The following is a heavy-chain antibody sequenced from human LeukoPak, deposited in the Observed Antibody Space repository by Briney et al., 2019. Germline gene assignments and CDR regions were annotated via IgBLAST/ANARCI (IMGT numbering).Heavy chain of an antibody. CDR2: ISYDGSNK. Sequence: GGSLRLSCAASGFTFSSYAMHWVRQAPGKGLEWVAVISYDGSNKYYADSVKGRFTISRDNSKNTLYLQMNSLRAEDTAVYYCVKDGSFDSIWGQGTLVTVSS. J-gene: IGHJ4*02. D-gene: IGHD3-9*01. CDR1: GFTFSSYA. V-gene: IGHV3-30-3*01. CDR3: VKDGSFDSI.